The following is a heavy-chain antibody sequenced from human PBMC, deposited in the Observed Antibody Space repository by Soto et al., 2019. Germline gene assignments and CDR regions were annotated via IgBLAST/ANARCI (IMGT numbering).Heavy chain of an antibody. J-gene: IGHJ6*02. Sequence: SVKFSCKASGGTFSSYAISWVRQAPGQGLEWMGGIIPIFGTANYAQKFQGRVTITADESTSTAYMELSSLRSEDTAVYYCARAIIQRSYYYYGMDVWGQGTTVTVSS. CDR2: IIPIFGTA. CDR3: ARAIIQRSYYYYGMDV. D-gene: IGHD3-3*01. V-gene: IGHV1-69*13. CDR1: GGTFSSYA.